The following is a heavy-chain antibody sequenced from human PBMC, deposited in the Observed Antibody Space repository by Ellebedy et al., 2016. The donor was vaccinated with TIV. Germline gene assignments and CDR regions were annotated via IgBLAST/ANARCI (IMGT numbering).Heavy chain of an antibody. CDR1: GIRFGDFF. Sequence: GGSLRLXXATSGIRFGDFFMSWVRQAPGRGLQWVSTISAGGDDTYLADSVKGRFTISRDNSRNILYLQMSSPRDEDSAIYYCREGHYSDVWGQGTQVTVSA. J-gene: IGHJ4*02. V-gene: IGHV3-23*01. CDR3: REGHYSDV. CDR2: ISAGGDDT.